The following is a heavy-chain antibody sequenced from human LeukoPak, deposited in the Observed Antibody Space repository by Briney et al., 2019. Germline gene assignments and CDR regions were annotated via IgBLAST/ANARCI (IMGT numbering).Heavy chain of an antibody. CDR1: GVSFSGYY. V-gene: IGHV4-59*08. Sequence: SGTLSLTCTVSGVSFSGYYMSWIRQPPGKGLEWIGYIYSTGTTNYNPSLKSRVTISVDTSKNQFSLKLSSVTAEDTAVYYCARQGTAYSFDFWGQGTLVSVSS. CDR2: IYSTGTT. J-gene: IGHJ4*02. CDR3: ARQGTAYSFDF. D-gene: IGHD5-12*01.